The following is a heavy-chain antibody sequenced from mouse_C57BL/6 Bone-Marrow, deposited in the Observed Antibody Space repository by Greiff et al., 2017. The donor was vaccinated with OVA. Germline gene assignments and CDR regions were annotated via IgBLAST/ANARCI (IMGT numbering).Heavy chain of an antibody. J-gene: IGHJ1*03. CDR1: GFTFSDYY. D-gene: IGHD1-1*01. CDR3: ARQGVTTVVATNWYFDV. Sequence: EVKVVESGGGLVQPGGSLKLSCAASGFTFSDYYMYWVRQTPEKRLEWVAYISNGGGSTYYPDTVKGRFTISRDNAKNTLYLQMSRLKSEDTAMYYCARQGVTTVVATNWYFDVWGTGTTVTVSS. V-gene: IGHV5-12*01. CDR2: ISNGGGST.